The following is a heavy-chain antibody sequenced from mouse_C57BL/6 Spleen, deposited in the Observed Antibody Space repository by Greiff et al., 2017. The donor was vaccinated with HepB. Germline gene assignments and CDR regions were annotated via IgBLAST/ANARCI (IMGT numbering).Heavy chain of an antibody. CDR1: GYTFTDYE. J-gene: IGHJ2*01. Sequence: QVQLKESGAELVRPGASVTLSCKASGYTFTDYEMHWVKQTPVHGLEWIGAIDPETGGTAYNQKFKGKAILTADKSSSTAYMELRSLTSEDSAVYYCTRSGRGGDWGQGTTLTVSS. CDR3: TRSGRGGD. CDR2: IDPETGGT. D-gene: IGHD3-1*01. V-gene: IGHV1-15*01.